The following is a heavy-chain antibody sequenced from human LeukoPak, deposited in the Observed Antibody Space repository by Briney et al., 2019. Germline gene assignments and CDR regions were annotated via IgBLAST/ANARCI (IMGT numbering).Heavy chain of an antibody. CDR1: TFTFSNYW. D-gene: IGHD6-13*01. V-gene: IGHV3-74*01. CDR2: INIDGRSI. Sequence: GGSLRLSCAASTFTFSNYWMHWVRQAPGKGLVWVSRINIDGRSISYVDSVKGRFTISRDNAKNTLYLQMNSLRAEDTAVYYCARVPATGTAFDDWGQGTLVTVSS. J-gene: IGHJ4*02. CDR3: ARVPATGTAFDD.